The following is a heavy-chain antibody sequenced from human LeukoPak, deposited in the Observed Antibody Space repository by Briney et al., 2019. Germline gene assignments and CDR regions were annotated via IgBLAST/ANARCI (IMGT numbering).Heavy chain of an antibody. Sequence: SGGSLRLSCAASGFTFSSYAMHWVRQAPGKGLEWVAVISYDGSNKYYADSVKGRFTISRDNSKNTLYLQMNSLRAEDTAVYYCARGRGELVEAFDIWGQGTMVTVSS. CDR3: ARGRGELVEAFDI. CDR2: ISYDGSNK. CDR1: GFTFSSYA. J-gene: IGHJ3*02. D-gene: IGHD6-13*01. V-gene: IGHV3-30-3*01.